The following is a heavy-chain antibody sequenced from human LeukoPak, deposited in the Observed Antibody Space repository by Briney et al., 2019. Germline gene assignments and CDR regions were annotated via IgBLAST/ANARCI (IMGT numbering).Heavy chain of an antibody. J-gene: IGHJ4*02. D-gene: IGHD5-24*01. CDR2: VYYSGST. CDR1: GGSINTYY. Sequence: SETLSLTCTVSGGSINTYYWSWIRQSPGKGLEWIGHVYYSGSTNYNPSLKSRVTISIDTSKNYFSLKLNSVTAADTAAYYCARRDGYNYYFDYWGQGILVTVSS. CDR3: ARRDGYNYYFDY. V-gene: IGHV4-59*08.